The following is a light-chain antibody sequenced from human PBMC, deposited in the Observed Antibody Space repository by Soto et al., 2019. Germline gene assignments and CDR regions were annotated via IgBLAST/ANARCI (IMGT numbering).Light chain of an antibody. CDR1: QSVSSN. CDR3: QHYNYWPYT. Sequence: EIVMTQSPATLSVSPGERATLSCRASQSVSSNLVWYQQKPGQAPRLLIYGASTRATGIPARFSGSGSGTEFTLTISSLQSEDFAVYYCQHYNYWPYTFGQGTKVDI. CDR2: GAS. V-gene: IGKV3-15*01. J-gene: IGKJ2*01.